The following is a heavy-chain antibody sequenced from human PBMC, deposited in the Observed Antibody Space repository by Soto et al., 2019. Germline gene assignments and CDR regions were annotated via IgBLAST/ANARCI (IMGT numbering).Heavy chain of an antibody. D-gene: IGHD3-9*01. J-gene: IGHJ6*02. CDR1: GFTFSSYS. CDR2: ISSSSSYI. Sequence: PGGSRRLSCAASGFTFSSYSMNWVHQAPGKGLEWVSSISSSSSYIYYADSVKGRFTISRDNAKNSLYLQMNSLRAEDTAVYYCARDLWRFDWLSQGYGMDVWGQGTTVTVSS. CDR3: ARDLWRFDWLSQGYGMDV. V-gene: IGHV3-21*01.